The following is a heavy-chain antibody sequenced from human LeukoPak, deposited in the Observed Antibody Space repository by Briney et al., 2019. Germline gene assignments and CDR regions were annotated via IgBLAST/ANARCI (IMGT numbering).Heavy chain of an antibody. CDR3: AASQLWYSSGWYYFDY. J-gene: IGHJ4*02. V-gene: IGHV4-59*01. CDR1: GGSISSYY. CDR2: IYYSGST. D-gene: IGHD6-19*01. Sequence: SETLSLTCTVSGGSISSYYWSWIRQPPGKGLEWIGYIYYSGSTNYNPSLKSRVAISVDTSKNQFSLKLSSVAAADTAVYYCAASQLWYSSGWYYFDYWGQGTLVTVSS.